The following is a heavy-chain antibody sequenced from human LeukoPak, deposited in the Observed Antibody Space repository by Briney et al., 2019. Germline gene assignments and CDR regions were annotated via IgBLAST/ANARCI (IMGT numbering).Heavy chain of an antibody. V-gene: IGHV1-24*01. CDR1: GYTLTELS. D-gene: IGHD3-22*01. J-gene: IGHJ4*02. Sequence: ASVKVSCKVSGYTLTELSMHWVRQAPGKGLEWMGGFDPEDGETIYAQKFQGRVTMTEDTSTDTAYMELSSLGSEDTAVYYCAADYYDSSGYYSPIDYWGQGTLVTVSS. CDR3: AADYYDSSGYYSPIDY. CDR2: FDPEDGET.